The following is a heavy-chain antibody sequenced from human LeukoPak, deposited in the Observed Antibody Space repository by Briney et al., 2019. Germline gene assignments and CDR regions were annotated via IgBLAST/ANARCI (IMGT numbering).Heavy chain of an antibody. V-gene: IGHV4-59*08. J-gene: IGHJ5*02. Sequence: SETLSLTCTVSGGSISSYYWSWIRQPPGKGLEWIGYIYYSGSTNYNPSLKSRVTISVDMSKNQFSLKLSSVTAADTAVYYCARQETGYSSSWNWFDPWGQGTLVTVSS. CDR1: GGSISSYY. D-gene: IGHD6-13*01. CDR3: ARQETGYSSSWNWFDP. CDR2: IYYSGST.